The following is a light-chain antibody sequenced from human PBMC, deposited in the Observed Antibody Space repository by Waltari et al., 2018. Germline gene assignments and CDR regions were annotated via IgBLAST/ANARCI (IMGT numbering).Light chain of an antibody. J-gene: IGKJ1*01. CDR3: QHHVRLPAT. V-gene: IGKV3-20*01. CDR2: GAY. CDR1: QSVNTY. Sequence: SCRASQSVNTYLAWYQQKPGQAPRLLIYGAYTRAAGIPDRFSGSGFGTDFSLTISRLEAEDFAVYYCQHHVRLPATFG.